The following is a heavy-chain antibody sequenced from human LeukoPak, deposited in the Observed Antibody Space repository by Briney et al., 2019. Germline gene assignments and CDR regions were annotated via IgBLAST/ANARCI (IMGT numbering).Heavy chain of an antibody. CDR3: ARFAYNWIDEGWFVP. J-gene: IGHJ5*02. CDR2: IYPGDSDT. CDR1: GYTFTSYW. V-gene: IGHV5-51*01. D-gene: IGHD1-20*01. Sequence: GESLKISCKRSGYTFTSYWIDWVRQMPGKCLEWMRIIYPGDSDTRYSPSFQGQVTISADKSISTAYLQWSSLKASDTAMYYCARFAYNWIDEGWFVPWGQGTLVTVSS.